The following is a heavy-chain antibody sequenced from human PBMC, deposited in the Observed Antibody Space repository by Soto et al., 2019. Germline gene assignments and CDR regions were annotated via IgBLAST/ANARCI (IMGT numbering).Heavy chain of an antibody. CDR3: ARDLGGWYWFDP. Sequence: QVQLQESGPRLVKPSETLSLTCTVSGGSISSYYWNWIRQPPGKGLQWIGYIYSSGSTMYNPSLKRRVAMSVETSTNQFSLKLNSVTAADTAVYYCARDLGGWYWFDPWGQGTLVTVSS. D-gene: IGHD6-19*01. CDR2: IYSSGST. V-gene: IGHV4-59*01. CDR1: GGSISSYY. J-gene: IGHJ5*02.